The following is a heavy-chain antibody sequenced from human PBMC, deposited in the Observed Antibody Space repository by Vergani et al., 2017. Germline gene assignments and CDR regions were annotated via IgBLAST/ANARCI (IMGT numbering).Heavy chain of an antibody. V-gene: IGHV5-51*01. CDR2: IYPGDSDT. D-gene: IGHD4-17*01. J-gene: IGHJ5*02. CDR1: GYSFTSYW. CDR3: AGLTYDYGDYGLGDWFDP. Sequence: EVQLVQSGAEVKKPGESLKISCKGSGYSFTSYWIGWVRQMPGKGLEWMGIIYPGDSDTRYSPSFQGQVTISADKSISTAYLQWSSLKASDTAMYYCAGLTYDYGDYGLGDWFDPWGQGTLVTVSS.